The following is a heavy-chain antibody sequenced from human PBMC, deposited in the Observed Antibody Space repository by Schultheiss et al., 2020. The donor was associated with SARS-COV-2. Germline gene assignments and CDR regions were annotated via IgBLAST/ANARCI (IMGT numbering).Heavy chain of an antibody. J-gene: IGHJ4*02. Sequence: GGSLRLSCAASGFTFSSYEMNWVHQAPGKGLEWVSYISSSGSTIYYADSVKGRFTISRDNAKNSLYLQMNSLRAEDTAVYYCAQVVPAASAESPWDYWGQGTLVTVSS. V-gene: IGHV3-48*03. CDR2: ISSSGSTI. D-gene: IGHD2-2*01. CDR3: AQVVPAASAESPWDY. CDR1: GFTFSSYE.